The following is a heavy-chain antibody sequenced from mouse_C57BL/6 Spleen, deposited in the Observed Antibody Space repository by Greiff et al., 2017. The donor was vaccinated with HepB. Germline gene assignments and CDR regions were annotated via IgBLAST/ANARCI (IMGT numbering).Heavy chain of an antibody. CDR2: ISYDGSN. CDR1: GYSITSGYY. Sequence: EVQLQESGPGLVKPSQSLSLTCSVTGYSITSGYYWNWIRQFPGNKLEWMGYISYDGSNNYNPSLKNRISITRDTSKNQFFLKLNSVTTEDTATYYCARITTVVAKVDYWGQGTSVTVSS. D-gene: IGHD1-1*01. V-gene: IGHV3-6*01. CDR3: ARITTVVAKVDY. J-gene: IGHJ4*01.